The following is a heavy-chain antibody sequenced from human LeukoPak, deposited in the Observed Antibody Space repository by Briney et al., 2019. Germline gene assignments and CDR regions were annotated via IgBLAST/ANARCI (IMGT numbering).Heavy chain of an antibody. J-gene: IGHJ4*02. CDR1: GGTFSSYA. CDR2: VSAYNGNT. CDR3: ARDPQADYYDSSGYYPDY. V-gene: IGHV1-18*01. D-gene: IGHD3-22*01. Sequence: ASVKVSCKASGGTFSSYAISWVRQAPGQGLEWMRWVSAYNGNTNYAQKLQGRVTMTTDTSTSTAYMELRSLRSDDTAVYYCARDPQADYYDSSGYYPDYWGQGTLVTVSS.